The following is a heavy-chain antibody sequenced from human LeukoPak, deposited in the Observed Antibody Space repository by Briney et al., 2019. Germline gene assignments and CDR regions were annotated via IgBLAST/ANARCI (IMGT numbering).Heavy chain of an antibody. V-gene: IGHV3-23*01. D-gene: IGHD4-17*01. CDR3: ARGIGGETTPFDY. J-gene: IGHJ4*02. CDR2: ITGNIDKT. CDR1: GFIFNDYA. Sequence: GGSLRLSCATSGFIFNDYAMAWVRQAPGKGLEWVSAITGNIDKTTYADSVKGRLTISRDESTDTLHLQMNSLRAEDTAVYYCARGIGGETTPFDYWGQGTLVTVSS.